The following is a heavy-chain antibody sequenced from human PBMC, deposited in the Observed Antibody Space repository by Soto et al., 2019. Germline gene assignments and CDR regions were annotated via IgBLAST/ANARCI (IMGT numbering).Heavy chain of an antibody. CDR2: TYYRSKWYN. V-gene: IGHV6-1*01. D-gene: IGHD6-13*01. CDR3: ARDMLDGSSSWYYDYYYYGMDV. J-gene: IGHJ6*01. CDR1: GDSVSSKSAA. Sequence: PSQALPLTCAISGDSVSSKSAAWNWIRESPSRGLEWLGRTYYRSKWYNDYAVPVKSRITINPDTSKNQFSLQLNSVTPEDTAVYYCARDMLDGSSSWYYDYYYYGMDV.